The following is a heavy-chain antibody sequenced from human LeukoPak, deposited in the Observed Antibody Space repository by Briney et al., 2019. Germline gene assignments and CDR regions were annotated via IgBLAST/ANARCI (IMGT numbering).Heavy chain of an antibody. CDR3: ASSSSGYPVWFDP. J-gene: IGHJ5*02. D-gene: IGHD3-22*01. Sequence: GGSLRLSCAASGFTFSSYEMNWVRQAPGKGLEWVSYISSRGSSIYYADSVKGRFTISRDNAKNSLYLQMNSLRAEDTAVYYCASSSSGYPVWFDPWGQGTLVTVSS. V-gene: IGHV3-48*03. CDR1: GFTFSSYE. CDR2: ISSRGSSI.